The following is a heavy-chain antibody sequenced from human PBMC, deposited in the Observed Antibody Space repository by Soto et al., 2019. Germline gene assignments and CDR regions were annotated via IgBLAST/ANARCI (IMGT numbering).Heavy chain of an antibody. V-gene: IGHV3-30-3*01. CDR3: ARDRVVVVDY. Sequence: QVQLVESGGGVVQPGRSLRLSCAASGFTFSSYAMHWVRQAPGKGLEWVAVISYDGSNKYYADSVKGRFTISRDNSKNTLYLQMNSLSAEDTAVYYCARDRVVVVDYWGQGTLVTVSS. J-gene: IGHJ4*02. CDR1: GFTFSSYA. D-gene: IGHD2-15*01. CDR2: ISYDGSNK.